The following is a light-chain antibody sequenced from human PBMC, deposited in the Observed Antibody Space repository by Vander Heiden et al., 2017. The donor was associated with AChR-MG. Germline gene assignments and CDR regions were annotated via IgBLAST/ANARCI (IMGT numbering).Light chain of an antibody. CDR1: QEISTW. Sequence: DIQTTQSPSSVTASVGDSVTITCRGSQEISTWLAGHSQKPAKAPKLRIYAEGSSPGGVATWISSGGSATYITITITIPQPEDSATYCCQQAGSFPYTFGPGTKLEIK. CDR3: QQAGSFPYT. V-gene: IGKV1-12*01. CDR2: AEG. J-gene: IGKJ2*01.